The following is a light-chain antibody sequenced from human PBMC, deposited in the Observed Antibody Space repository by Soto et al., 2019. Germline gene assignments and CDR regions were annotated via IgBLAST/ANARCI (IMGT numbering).Light chain of an antibody. V-gene: IGKV1-6*02. J-gene: IGKJ1*01. CDR3: LQDYNYPRT. Sequence: IQMTQSPSSLSASVGDRVTITCRASQAIRNDLGWYQQKPGKAPKLLINAASSLQSGVPSRFSGSGSDTDFTLTITSLQPEDFATYFCLQDYNYPRTFGQGTKVEIK. CDR2: AAS. CDR1: QAIRND.